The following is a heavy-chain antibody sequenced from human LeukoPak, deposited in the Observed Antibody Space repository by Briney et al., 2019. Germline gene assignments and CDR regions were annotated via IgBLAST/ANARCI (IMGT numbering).Heavy chain of an antibody. CDR3: STPIAAAGTRAFDI. CDR2: IKSKTDGGTT. D-gene: IGHD6-13*01. CDR1: GFTFSNVW. Sequence: GGSLRLSCAASGFTFSNVWMNWVRQAPGKGLEWVGRIKSKTDGGTTDYAAPVKGRFMISRDDSKNTLYLQMNSLNTEDTAVYYCSTPIAAAGTRAFDIWGQGTMVIVSS. J-gene: IGHJ3*02. V-gene: IGHV3-15*01.